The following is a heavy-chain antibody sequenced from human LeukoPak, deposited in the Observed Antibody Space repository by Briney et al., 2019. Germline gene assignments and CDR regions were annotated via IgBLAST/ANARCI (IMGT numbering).Heavy chain of an antibody. CDR1: GGSINNYY. CDR2: IYTRGST. D-gene: IGHD2-15*01. CDR3: PRGRYCSADICSGGDAFDI. J-gene: IGHJ3*02. V-gene: IGHV4-4*07. Sequence: SETLSLTCNVPGGSINNYYWSWIRQPAGKGLEWLGRIYTRGSTNDNPSLKSRGTMSVDTSKHQFSLKLTSVTASVTTVYSCPRGRYCSADICSGGDAFDIWRQGTMLSVSS.